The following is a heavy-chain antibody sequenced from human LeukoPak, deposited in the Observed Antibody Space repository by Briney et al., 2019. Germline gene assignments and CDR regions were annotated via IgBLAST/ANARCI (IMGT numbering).Heavy chain of an antibody. J-gene: IGHJ4*02. CDR1: GFTFSSYA. CDR2: ISGDGTST. Sequence: GGSLRLSCAASGFTFSSYAMSWVRQAPGKGPEWVSTISGDGTSTYYADSVKGRFTISRDISKNTLYLQMNSLRAEDTAVYYCAKTPYYYDSSGYYYYFDYWGQGTLVTVSS. D-gene: IGHD3-22*01. V-gene: IGHV3-23*01. CDR3: AKTPYYYDSSGYYYYFDY.